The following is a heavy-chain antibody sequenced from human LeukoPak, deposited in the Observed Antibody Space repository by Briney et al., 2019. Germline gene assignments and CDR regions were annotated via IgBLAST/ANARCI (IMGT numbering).Heavy chain of an antibody. CDR1: GFTFSSYA. CDR3: ARERWDLINGIYKKYGLDV. D-gene: IGHD5-12*01. V-gene: IGHV3-23*01. Sequence: PGGSLRLSCAASGFTFSSYAMTWVRQAPGKGLEWVSAISGSGGATYYADSVKGRFTISRDNAKNSMCLQINSLRAEDTAVYYCARERWDLINGIYKKYGLDVWGQGTTVTVSS. J-gene: IGHJ6*02. CDR2: ISGSGGAT.